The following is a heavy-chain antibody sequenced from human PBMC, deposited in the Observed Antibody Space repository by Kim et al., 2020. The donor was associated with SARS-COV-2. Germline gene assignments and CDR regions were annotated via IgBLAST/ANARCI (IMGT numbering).Heavy chain of an antibody. Sequence: AASVRGRFTISRDNYRNVLYLQRNRVRPEDTGVYYCARSPSKVERRQLEYWGQGTLVTVSS. V-gene: IGHV3-30*14. J-gene: IGHJ4*02. CDR3: ARSPSKVERRQLEY. D-gene: IGHD1-1*01.